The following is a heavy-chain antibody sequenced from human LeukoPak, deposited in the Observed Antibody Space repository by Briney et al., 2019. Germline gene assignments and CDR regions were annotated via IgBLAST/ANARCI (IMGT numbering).Heavy chain of an antibody. CDR3: ARVRYCSSTSCYTYYYYMDV. CDR2: IYYSGST. CDR1: GGSISSGDYY. D-gene: IGHD2-2*02. J-gene: IGHJ6*03. Sequence: SETLSLTCTVSGGSISSGDYYWSWIRQPPGKGLEWIGYIYYSGSTYYNPSLKSRVTISVDTSRNQFSLKLSSVTAADTAVYYCARVRYCSSTSCYTYYYYMDVWGKGTTVTVSS. V-gene: IGHV4-30-4*08.